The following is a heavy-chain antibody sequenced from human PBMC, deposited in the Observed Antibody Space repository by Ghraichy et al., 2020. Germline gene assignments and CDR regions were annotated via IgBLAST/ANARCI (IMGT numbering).Heavy chain of an antibody. D-gene: IGHD3-3*01. Sequence: SGPTLVKPTETLTLTCTVSGFSLSNARMGVSWIRQPPGKALEWLAHIFSNDEKSYSTSLKSRLTISKDTSKSQVVLTMTNMDPVDTATYYCARIQGGGYDFWSGYVSYYYYGMDVWGQGTTVTVSS. J-gene: IGHJ6*02. CDR3: ARIQGGGYDFWSGYVSYYYYGMDV. V-gene: IGHV2-26*01. CDR1: GFSLSNARMG. CDR2: IFSNDEK.